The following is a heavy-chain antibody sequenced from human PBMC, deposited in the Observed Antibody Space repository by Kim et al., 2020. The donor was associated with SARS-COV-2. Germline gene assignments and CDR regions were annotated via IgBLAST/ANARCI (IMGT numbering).Heavy chain of an antibody. CDR3: ARGGSGWYA. CDR2: INVKTGNP. Sequence: ASVKVSCKASGYSFSNYGMNWVRQAPGQGPEWMGWINVKTGNPTYAQGFAGRFVFSLDTSASTAYLQISRLEAEDTPVYYCARGGSGWYAWGQGTLVTVSS. V-gene: IGHV7-4-1*02. CDR1: GYSFSNYG. D-gene: IGHD6-19*01. J-gene: IGHJ4*02.